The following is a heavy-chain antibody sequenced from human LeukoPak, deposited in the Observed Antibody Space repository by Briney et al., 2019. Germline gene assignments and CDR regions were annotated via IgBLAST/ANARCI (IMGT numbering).Heavy chain of an antibody. CDR3: ARNPGYSYGYGYFDY. D-gene: IGHD5-18*01. CDR1: GFTFSTYA. J-gene: IGHJ4*02. V-gene: IGHV3-30-3*01. CDR2: ISYDGSNK. Sequence: GGSLRLSCAASGFTFSTYAMHWVRQAPGTGLEWVAIISYDGSNKYYADSVKGRFTISRDNSKNTLYLQMNSLRAEDTAVYYCARNPGYSYGYGYFDYWGQGTLVTVSS.